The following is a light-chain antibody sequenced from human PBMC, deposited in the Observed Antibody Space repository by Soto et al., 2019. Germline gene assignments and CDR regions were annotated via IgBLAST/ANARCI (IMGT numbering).Light chain of an antibody. CDR2: DVS. Sequence: QSALTQPASVSGSPGQSITISCTGTSSDVGGYNYVSWYQQHPGKAPKLMIYDVSNRPSGVSNRFSGSKSGNTASLTISGLHAEDEADYYCNSYTSSSTLYVVFGGGTKVTVL. CDR1: SSDVGGYNY. V-gene: IGLV2-14*01. J-gene: IGLJ3*02. CDR3: NSYTSSSTLYVV.